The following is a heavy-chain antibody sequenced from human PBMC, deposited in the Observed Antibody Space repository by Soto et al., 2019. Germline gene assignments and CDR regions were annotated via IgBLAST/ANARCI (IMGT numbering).Heavy chain of an antibody. J-gene: IGHJ4*02. D-gene: IGHD1-26*01. Sequence: PGGSLRLSCAASGFTFSNAWMSWVRQAPGKGLEWVGRIKSKTDGGTTDYAAPVKGRFTISRDDSKNTLYLQMNSLKTEDTAVYYCTTDATIVGANFDYWGQGTLVTVSS. CDR1: GFTFSNAW. CDR2: IKSKTDGGTT. CDR3: TTDATIVGANFDY. V-gene: IGHV3-15*01.